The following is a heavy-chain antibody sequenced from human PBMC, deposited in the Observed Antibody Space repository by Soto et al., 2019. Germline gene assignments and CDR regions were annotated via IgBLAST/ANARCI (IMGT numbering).Heavy chain of an antibody. D-gene: IGHD2-15*01. CDR2: ISSSGSTI. CDR1: GFTFSDYY. CDR3: ARDIVVVVGALFFCCGLGV. V-gene: IGHV3-11*01. J-gene: IGHJ6*02. Sequence: QVQLVESGGGLVKPGGSLRLSCAASGFTFSDYYMSWIRQAPGKGLEWVSYISSSGSTIYYADSVKGRLTISRDNAKNSRYRQLDSLRAEDTAVYDCARDIVVVVGALFFCCGLGVWGPGTKVTGSS.